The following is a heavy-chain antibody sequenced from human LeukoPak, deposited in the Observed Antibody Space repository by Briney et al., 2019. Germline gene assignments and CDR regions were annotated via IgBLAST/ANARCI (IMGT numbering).Heavy chain of an antibody. D-gene: IGHD2-15*01. Sequence: GGSLRLSCAASGFTFSDYGMHWVRQAPGKGLEWVSVIWYDGSNIYYADSVKGRFTISRDNAKNSLYLQMNSLRAEDTAVYYCARDCGGGSCYGPYDAFDIWGQGTMVTVSS. V-gene: IGHV3-33*01. J-gene: IGHJ3*02. CDR2: IWYDGSNI. CDR1: GFTFSDYG. CDR3: ARDCGGGSCYGPYDAFDI.